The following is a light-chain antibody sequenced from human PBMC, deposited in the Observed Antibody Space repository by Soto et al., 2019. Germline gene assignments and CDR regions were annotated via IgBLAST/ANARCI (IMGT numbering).Light chain of an antibody. CDR3: QQYGSSPRT. Sequence: EIVLTQSPGTLSLSPGERATLSCRASQSVSNSFLAWYQQKPGQAPRLLIWGASNRATGIPDRFSGSGSGTDLTLTISRLEPEDFAVYYCQQYGSSPRTFGQGTKLEIK. J-gene: IGKJ2*01. CDR1: QSVSNSF. V-gene: IGKV3-20*01. CDR2: GAS.